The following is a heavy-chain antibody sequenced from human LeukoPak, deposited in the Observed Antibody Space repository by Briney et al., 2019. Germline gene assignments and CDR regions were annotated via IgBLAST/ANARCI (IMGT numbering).Heavy chain of an antibody. CDR3: AREVATIPYNWFDP. D-gene: IGHD5-12*01. CDR1: GFTSSSYS. CDR2: ISSSSSYI. J-gene: IGHJ5*02. V-gene: IGHV3-21*01. Sequence: GGSLRLSCAASGFTSSSYSMNWVRQAPGKGLEWVSSISSSSSYIYYADSVKGRFTISRDNAKNSLYLQMNSLRAEDTAVYYCAREVATIPYNWFDPWGQGTLVTVSS.